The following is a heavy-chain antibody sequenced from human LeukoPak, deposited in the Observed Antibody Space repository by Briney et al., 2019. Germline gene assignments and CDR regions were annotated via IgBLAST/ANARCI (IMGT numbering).Heavy chain of an antibody. CDR1: GGSISSSNW. CDR2: IYHSGST. V-gene: IGHV4-4*02. J-gene: IGHJ4*02. CDR3: ARDPSYDFWSGYYSPYYFDY. D-gene: IGHD3-3*01. Sequence: NPSGTLSLTCAVSGGSISSSNWWSWVRQPPGKGLEWIGEIYHSGSTNYNPSLKSRVTISVDTSKNQFSLKLSSVTAADTAIYYCARDPSYDFWSGYYSPYYFDYWGQGTLVTVSS.